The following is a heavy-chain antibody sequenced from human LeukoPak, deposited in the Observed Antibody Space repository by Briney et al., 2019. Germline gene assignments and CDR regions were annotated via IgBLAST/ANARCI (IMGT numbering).Heavy chain of an antibody. J-gene: IGHJ4*02. CDR3: ARAWQWLPLDS. CDR2: IHTSGST. V-gene: IGHV4-4*07. D-gene: IGHD6-19*01. CDR1: GGSISSYY. Sequence: SETLSLTCTVSGGSISSYYWSWIRQPAGKGLEWIGRIHTSGSTNYNPSLKSRVTMSVDTSKNQFSLKVTSVTAADTAVYYCARAWQWLPLDSWGQGTLVTVSS.